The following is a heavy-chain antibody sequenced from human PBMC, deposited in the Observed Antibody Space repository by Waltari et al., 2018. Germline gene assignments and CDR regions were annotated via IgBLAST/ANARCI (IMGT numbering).Heavy chain of an antibody. J-gene: IGHJ4*02. D-gene: IGHD2-15*01. CDR3: ARDRGRGLYLDS. CDR1: GDSMSSNYW. Sequence: QLQLQESGPGLVKPSGTLSLTCAVSGDSMSSNYWWSWVRQPPEKGLEWIGQIYRSGRTNYNPSLESRVTISLDTSNNQFSLKLTSTTAADTVIYYCARDRGRGLYLDSWGQGTLVTVSP. V-gene: IGHV4-4*02. CDR2: IYRSGRT.